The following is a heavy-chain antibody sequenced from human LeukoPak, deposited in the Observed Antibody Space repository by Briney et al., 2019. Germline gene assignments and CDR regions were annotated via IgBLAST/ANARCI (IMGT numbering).Heavy chain of an antibody. CDR1: GGSISCGSYY. CDR3: ARDYYDSSGYYFPFDY. CDR2: IYTSGST. J-gene: IGHJ4*02. Sequence: SETLSLTCTVSGGSISCGSYYWSWIRQPAGKGLEWIGRIYTSGSTNYNPSLKSRVTISVDTSKNQFSLKLSSVTAADTAVYYCARDYYDSSGYYFPFDYWGQGTLVTVSS. D-gene: IGHD3-22*01. V-gene: IGHV4-61*02.